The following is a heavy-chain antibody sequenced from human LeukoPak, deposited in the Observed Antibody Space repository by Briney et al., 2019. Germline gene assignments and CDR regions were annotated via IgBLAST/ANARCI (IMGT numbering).Heavy chain of an antibody. V-gene: IGHV4-39*01. J-gene: IGHJ4*02. D-gene: IGHD5-12*01. CDR1: GGPIITSSHY. Sequence: PSETLSLTCTVSGGPIITSSHYWAWIRQPPGKGLEWIVIIFETGGGYYNPSLKSRVTISLDTSTNQVSLRLTSVTAADTALYFCAKHPRAAVATISTLEDWGQGTLVSVSS. CDR3: AKHPRAAVATISTLED. CDR2: IFETGGG.